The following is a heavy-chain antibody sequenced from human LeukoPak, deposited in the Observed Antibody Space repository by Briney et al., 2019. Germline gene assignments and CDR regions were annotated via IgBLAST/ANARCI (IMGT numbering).Heavy chain of an antibody. CDR1: GFTFSGSG. CDR2: IWSDGSSQ. D-gene: IGHD1-7*01. Sequence: GRSLRLSCAASGFTSGFTFSGSGMHWVRQAPGKGLEWVAFIWSDGSSQYYADSVKGRFTISRDNSRNTVYLQMNSLRADDTALYYCARDSRTTKFDYWGQGTLVTVSS. V-gene: IGHV3-33*01. CDR3: ARDSRTTKFDY. J-gene: IGHJ4*02.